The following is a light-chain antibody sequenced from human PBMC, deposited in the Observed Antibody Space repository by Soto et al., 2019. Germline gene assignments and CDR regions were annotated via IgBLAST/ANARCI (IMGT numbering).Light chain of an antibody. CDR3: SSFSSGTTLFV. J-gene: IGLJ1*01. V-gene: IGLV2-14*01. Sequence: QSVLTQPASVSGSPGQSITISCTGANSDIGDWNYVSWYQQYPGKASKVIIYEVNYRPSGVSYRFSGSKSGNTASLTISGLQAEDEADYYCSSFSSGTTLFVFGGGTKVTVL. CDR1: NSDIGDWNY. CDR2: EVN.